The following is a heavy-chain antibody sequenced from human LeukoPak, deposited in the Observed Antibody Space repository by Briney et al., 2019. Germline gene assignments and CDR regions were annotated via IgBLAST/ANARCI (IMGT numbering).Heavy chain of an antibody. CDR1: GFTFSDYY. Sequence: PGGSLRLSCAASGFTFSDYYMIWIRQALGKGLECVSYISGSGSTEYYAGSVRGRFTISRDNAKNSLYLQMNSLRAEDTAVYYCARPRKWIDYWGQGTLVTVSS. D-gene: IGHD2-8*01. J-gene: IGHJ4*02. CDR2: ISGSGSTE. V-gene: IGHV3-11*01. CDR3: ARPRKWIDY.